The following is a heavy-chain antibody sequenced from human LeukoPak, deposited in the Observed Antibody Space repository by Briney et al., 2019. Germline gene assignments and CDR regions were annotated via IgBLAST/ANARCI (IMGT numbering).Heavy chain of an antibody. D-gene: IGHD2-15*01. Sequence: ASVKVSCKASGYTFSIYDISWVRQPPGQGLEGMGWINTSTGNRDFAQYVQGRVTMTTDTSRGTAFLELESLRADDTGVYFCARGPGGWSGGSCHQDHWGQGTLVTVSS. CDR2: INTSTGNR. CDR1: GYTFSIYD. V-gene: IGHV1-18*01. CDR3: ARGPGGWSGGSCHQDH. J-gene: IGHJ4*02.